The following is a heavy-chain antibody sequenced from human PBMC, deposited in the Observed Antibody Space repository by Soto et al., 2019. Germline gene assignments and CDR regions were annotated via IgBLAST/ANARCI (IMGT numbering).Heavy chain of an antibody. CDR1: GGSISSYY. CDR3: ARGGVTYSGSYYNFDY. D-gene: IGHD1-26*01. CDR2: IYYSGST. V-gene: IGHV4-59*01. J-gene: IGHJ4*02. Sequence: QVQLQESGPGLVKPSETLSLTCTVSGGSISSYYWSWIRQPPGKGLEWIGYIYYSGSTNYNPSLKSRVTISVDTSKNQFSLKLSSVTAADTAVYYCARGGVTYSGSYYNFDYWGQGTLVTVSS.